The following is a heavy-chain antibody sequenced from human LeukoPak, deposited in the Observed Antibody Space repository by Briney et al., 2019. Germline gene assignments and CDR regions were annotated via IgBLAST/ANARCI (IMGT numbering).Heavy chain of an antibody. V-gene: IGHV4-61*01. J-gene: IGHJ3*02. Sequence: SETLSLTCSVSGGSITSRSYYWSWIRQPPGKGLEWIGYIYYSVSTNNNPSLKSRVTISVDTSKNQLSLRLSSVTAADTAVYYCARDLDYFDSSGYFFDIWGQGTMVTVSS. CDR3: ARDLDYFDSSGYFFDI. D-gene: IGHD3-22*01. CDR2: IYYSVST. CDR1: GGSITSRSYY.